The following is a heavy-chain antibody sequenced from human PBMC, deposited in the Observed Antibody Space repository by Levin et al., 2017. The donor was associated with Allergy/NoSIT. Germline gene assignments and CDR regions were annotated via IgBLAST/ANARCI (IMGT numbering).Heavy chain of an antibody. V-gene: IGHV1-69*13. CDR2: IIPIYGIA. Sequence: RASVKVSCKASGGTFSSNYAINWVRQAPGQGLEWMGDIIPIYGIANYAQKFQGRVTITADDSTSTAYMELSSLGSEDTAVYYCARDLGIKQPFFDLWGQGTPVTVSS. D-gene: IGHD5-18*01. CDR3: ARDLGIKQPFFDL. J-gene: IGHJ4*02. CDR1: GGTFSSNYA.